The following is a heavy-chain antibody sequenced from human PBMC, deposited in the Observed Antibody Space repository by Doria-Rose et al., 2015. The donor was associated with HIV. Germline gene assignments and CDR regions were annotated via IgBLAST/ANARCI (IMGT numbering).Heavy chain of an antibody. CDR1: GYTFSAFA. D-gene: IGHD6-13*01. V-gene: IGHV1-3*01. CDR2: LNVGNGDT. CDR3: ARIHSLSSSSLGH. Sequence: QVQLVQSGAEVKKPGASVTVSCETSGYTFSAFAIHWVRQAPGQRLEWMGWLNVGNGDTRYSRKFQDRVTITSNTSANTGYMALSSLRSEDTAVYYCARIHSLSSSSLGHWVRGTLVGVST. J-gene: IGHJ4*02.